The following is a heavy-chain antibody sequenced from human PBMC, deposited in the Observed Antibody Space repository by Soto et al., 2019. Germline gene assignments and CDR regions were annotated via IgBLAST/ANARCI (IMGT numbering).Heavy chain of an antibody. V-gene: IGHV1-69*12. D-gene: IGHD4-4*01. Sequence: QVQLVQSGAEVKKPGSSVKVSCKASGGTFSSYAISWVRQAPGQGLEWMGGIIPIFGTANYAQKFQGRVTITAEESTTTAYIGLRSLRSEDTAVYYSASAGGVYDYSPFDYWGQGTLVTVSS. CDR1: GGTFSSYA. J-gene: IGHJ4*02. CDR3: ASAGGVYDYSPFDY. CDR2: IIPIFGTA.